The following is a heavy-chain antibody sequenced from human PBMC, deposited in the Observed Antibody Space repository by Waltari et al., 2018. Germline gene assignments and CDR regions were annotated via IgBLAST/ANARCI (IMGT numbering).Heavy chain of an antibody. CDR3: ARAPGFGDYDYFDY. J-gene: IGHJ4*02. CDR2: IYYSGST. CDR1: GGSIRSSSYY. V-gene: IGHV4-39*07. D-gene: IGHD4-17*01. Sequence: QLQLQESGPGLVKTSETLSLTCTVSGGSIRSSSYYWGWIRQPPGKGLEWIGSIYYSGSTYYNPSLKSRVTISVDTSKNQFSLKLSSVPAADTAVYYCARAPGFGDYDYFDYWGQGTLVTVSS.